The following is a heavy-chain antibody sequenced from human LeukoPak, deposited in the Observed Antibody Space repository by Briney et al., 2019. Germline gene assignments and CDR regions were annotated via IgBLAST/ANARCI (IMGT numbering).Heavy chain of an antibody. CDR2: INHSGST. CDR1: GGSFSGYY. CDR3: ARRRRGTQLAIFDP. Sequence: PSETLSLTCAVYGGSFSGYYSSWIRQPPGKGLEWIGEINHSGSTNYNPSLKSRVTISVDTSKNQFSLKLSSVTAADTAVYYCARRRRGTQLAIFDPWGQGTLVTVSS. J-gene: IGHJ5*02. D-gene: IGHD6-13*01. V-gene: IGHV4-34*01.